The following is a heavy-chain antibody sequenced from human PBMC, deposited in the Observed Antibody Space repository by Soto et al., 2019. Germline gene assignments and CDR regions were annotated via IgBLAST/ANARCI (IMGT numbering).Heavy chain of an antibody. CDR3: ARGGAAAGTHPSDY. D-gene: IGHD6-13*01. J-gene: IGHJ4*02. V-gene: IGHV4-59*01. CDR2: IYYSGST. Sequence: PSETLSLTCTVSGGSISSYYWSWIRQPPGKGLEWIGYIYYSGSTNYNPSLKSRVTISVDTSKNQFSLKLSSVTAADTAVYYCARGGAAAGTHPSDYWGQGTLVTVSS. CDR1: GGSISSYY.